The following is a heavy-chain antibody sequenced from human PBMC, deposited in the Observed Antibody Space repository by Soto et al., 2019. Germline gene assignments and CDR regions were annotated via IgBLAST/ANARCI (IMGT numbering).Heavy chain of an antibody. J-gene: IGHJ6*02. CDR2: ISYDGSNK. Sequence: GGSLRLSCAASGFTFSSYAMHWVRQAPGKGLEWVAVISYDGSNKYYADSVKGRFTISRDNSKNTLYLQMNSLRAEDTAVYYCARGRPTYYYDSSGYSPYYYGMDVWGQGTTVTVSS. CDR3: ARGRPTYYYDSSGYSPYYYGMDV. CDR1: GFTFSSYA. V-gene: IGHV3-30-3*01. D-gene: IGHD3-22*01.